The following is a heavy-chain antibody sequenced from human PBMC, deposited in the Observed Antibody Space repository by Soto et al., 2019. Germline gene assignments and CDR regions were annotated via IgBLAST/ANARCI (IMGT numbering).Heavy chain of an antibody. D-gene: IGHD6-19*01. Sequence: WGSLRLSCAASGFTFSSYAMSWIRQAPGKGLEWVSAISGSGGSTYYADSVKGRFTISRDNSKNTLYLQMNSLRAEDTAVYYCASPGKQWPTYFDYWGQGTLVTVSS. J-gene: IGHJ4*02. CDR2: ISGSGGST. CDR1: GFTFSSYA. V-gene: IGHV3-23*01. CDR3: ASPGKQWPTYFDY.